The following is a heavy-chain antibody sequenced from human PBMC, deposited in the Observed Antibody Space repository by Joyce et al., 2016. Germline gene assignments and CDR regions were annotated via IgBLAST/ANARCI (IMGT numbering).Heavy chain of an antibody. Sequence: QLQLQESGPGLVKPSETLSLTCSVSGGSISSATYFWGWIRQPPGQGLEWIGSVYYLGSTYHNPSLKSRVTISLDTSNNQFSLNLRSVTAADTAVYYCVRDRRYSSTWEYNWFDPWGQGTLVTVSS. CDR2: VYYLGST. J-gene: IGHJ5*02. CDR3: VRDRRYSSTWEYNWFDP. CDR1: GGSISSATYF. D-gene: IGHD6-13*01. V-gene: IGHV4-39*07.